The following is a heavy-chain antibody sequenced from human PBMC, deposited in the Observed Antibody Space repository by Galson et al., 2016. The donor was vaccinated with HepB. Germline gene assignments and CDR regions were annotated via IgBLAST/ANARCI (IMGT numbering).Heavy chain of an antibody. Sequence: SLRLSCAASGFTFSNYGMHWVRQAPGKGLEWLAVISYAGINKYYADSVKGRFTISRDNSKKTLYLQMNSLRAEDTAVYYCAKTRLRSGELPSPSTSFFDYWGQGTLVTVSS. CDR1: GFTFSNYG. J-gene: IGHJ4*02. D-gene: IGHD3-16*01. V-gene: IGHV3-30*18. CDR2: ISYAGINK. CDR3: AKTRLRSGELPSPSTSFFDY.